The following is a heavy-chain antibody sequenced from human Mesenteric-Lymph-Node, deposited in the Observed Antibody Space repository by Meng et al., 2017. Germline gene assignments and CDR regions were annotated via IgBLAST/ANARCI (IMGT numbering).Heavy chain of an antibody. J-gene: IGHJ2*01. CDR1: GGSITTGDSITGTNYY. V-gene: IGHV4-39*07. D-gene: IGHD3-22*01. CDR3: ARESYPSIVVVNWYFDL. CDR2: ISYSGTT. Sequence: SETLSLTCIVSGGSITTGDSITGTNYYWGWSRQPPGKGLEWIATISYSGTTYYNPSLKSRVTISVDTSKNQFSLKLSSVTAADTAVYYCARESYPSIVVVNWYFDLWGRGTLVTVSS.